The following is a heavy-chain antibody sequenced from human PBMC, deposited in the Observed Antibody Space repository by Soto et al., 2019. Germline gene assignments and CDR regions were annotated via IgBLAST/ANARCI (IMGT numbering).Heavy chain of an antibody. CDR2: INAGNGNT. CDR1: GYTFTGYA. V-gene: IGHV1-3*05. Sequence: QVQLVQSGAEEKKPGASVKVSCKASGYTFTGYAMHWVRQAPGQRLEWMGWINAGNGNTKYSQKFQGRVTITRDTSASTAYMELSSLRSEDTAVYYCARAVAVPADFAYWGQGTLFTVSS. J-gene: IGHJ4*02. CDR3: ARAVAVPADFAY. D-gene: IGHD6-19*01.